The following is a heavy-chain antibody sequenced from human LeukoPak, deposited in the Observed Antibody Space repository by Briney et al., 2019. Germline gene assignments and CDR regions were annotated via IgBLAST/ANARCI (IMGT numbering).Heavy chain of an antibody. CDR3: ARVSPSYGDYEAMTNWFDP. J-gene: IGHJ5*02. V-gene: IGHV4-59*01. CDR1: GGSISSYY. Sequence: PSETLSLTCTVSGGSISSYYWSWIRQPPGKGLEWIGYIYHSGSTKYNPSLKSRVTISVDTSKNQFSLKTSSVTAADTAVYYCARVSPSYGDYEAMTNWFDPWGQGTLVTVSS. CDR2: IYHSGST. D-gene: IGHD4-17*01.